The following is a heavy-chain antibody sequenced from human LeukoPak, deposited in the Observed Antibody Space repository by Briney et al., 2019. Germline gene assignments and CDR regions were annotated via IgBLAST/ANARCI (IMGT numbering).Heavy chain of an antibody. J-gene: IGHJ4*02. CDR3: AKEEAGIAAAGRGVLFDY. CDR1: GFTFSSYG. V-gene: IGHV3-30*02. Sequence: GGSLRLSCAASGFTFSSYGMHWVRQAPGKGLEWVAFIRYDGSNKYYADSVKGRFTISRDNSKNTLYLQMNSLRAEDTAVYYCAKEEAGIAAAGRGVLFDYWGQGTLVTVSS. D-gene: IGHD6-13*01. CDR2: IRYDGSNK.